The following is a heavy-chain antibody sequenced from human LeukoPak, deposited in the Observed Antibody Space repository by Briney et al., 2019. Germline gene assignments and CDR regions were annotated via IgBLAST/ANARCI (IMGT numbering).Heavy chain of an antibody. Sequence: SETLSLTCTVSGGSIGSSSYYWGWIRQPPGKGLEWIGYVYYSGTTNYNPSLKSRVIISVDTSKNQFSLKLSPVIAADTAVFYCARVGVDYSGNIIKYYFDYWGQGTLVTVSS. D-gene: IGHD4-23*01. J-gene: IGHJ4*02. CDR2: VYYSGTT. V-gene: IGHV4-61*05. CDR3: ARVGVDYSGNIIKYYFDY. CDR1: GGSIGSSSYY.